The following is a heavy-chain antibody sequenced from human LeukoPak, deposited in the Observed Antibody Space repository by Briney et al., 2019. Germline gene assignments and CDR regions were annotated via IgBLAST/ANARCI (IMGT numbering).Heavy chain of an antibody. D-gene: IGHD3-22*01. Sequence: GGSLRLSCAASGFTFSSYAMNWVRQAPEKGLEWVSAIGGSGDSAYYADSVKGRFTISRDNSKNTLYLQMNSLRAEDTAVYYCAKVSGWDYYDSNGYDYWGQGTLVTVSS. CDR2: IGGSGDSA. V-gene: IGHV3-23*01. J-gene: IGHJ4*02. CDR1: GFTFSSYA. CDR3: AKVSGWDYYDSNGYDY.